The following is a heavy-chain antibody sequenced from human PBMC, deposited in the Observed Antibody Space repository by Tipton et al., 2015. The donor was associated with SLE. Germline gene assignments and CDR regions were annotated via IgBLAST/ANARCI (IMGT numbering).Heavy chain of an antibody. J-gene: IGHJ3*02. Sequence: SLRLSCAASGFTFSSYAMLWVRQAPGKGLEWAAFIRYDGSNKNYADSVKGRFTISRDNSKNTLYLQMNSLRAEDTAVYYCATRRDGYNYGGFDIWGQGTMVTVSS. CDR1: GFTFSSYA. CDR3: ATRRDGYNYGGFDI. CDR2: IRYDGSNK. D-gene: IGHD5-24*01. V-gene: IGHV3-30*02.